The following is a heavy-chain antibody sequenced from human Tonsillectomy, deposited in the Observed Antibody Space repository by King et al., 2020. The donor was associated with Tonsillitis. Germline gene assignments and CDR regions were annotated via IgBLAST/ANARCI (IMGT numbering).Heavy chain of an antibody. V-gene: IGHV3-15*07. CDR2: IKRKTEGGTT. CDR3: TTEDVVVTAVDY. D-gene: IGHD2-21*02. J-gene: IGHJ4*02. CDR1: GFTFSNAW. Sequence: VQLVESGGGLVKPGGSLRLSCAASGFTFSNAWMNWVRQAPGKGLEWVGRIKRKTEGGTTDYAEPVKGRFTISRDDSKNTLYLQMNSLKTEDTAVYYCTTEDVVVTAVDYWGQGTLVTVSS.